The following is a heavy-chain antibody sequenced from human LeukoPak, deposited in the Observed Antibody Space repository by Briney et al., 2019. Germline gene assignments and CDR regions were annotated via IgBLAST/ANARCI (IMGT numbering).Heavy chain of an antibody. CDR1: GDSLTSHF. V-gene: IGHV4-59*11. CDR2: VFHSGTT. Sequence: SETLSLTCNVSGDSLTSHFWSWIRQTPGKGLEWIGYVFHSGTTNYCPSLKSRVTISVDTSKNQFSLKLSSVTAADTAVYHCARDRIAVAGDNWFDPWGQGTLVTVSS. J-gene: IGHJ5*02. CDR3: ARDRIAVAGDNWFDP. D-gene: IGHD6-19*01.